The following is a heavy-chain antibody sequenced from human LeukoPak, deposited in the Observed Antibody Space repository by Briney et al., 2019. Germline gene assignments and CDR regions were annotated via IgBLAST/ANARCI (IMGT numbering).Heavy chain of an antibody. Sequence: PSETLSLTCAVYGGSFSEYDWSWIRQPPGKGLEWIAEINHSGSTNYNQSLKSRVTISVDTSKTKFSLKLSSVTAADTAVYYCARGPRGLGMAGTFDYWGQGTLVTVSS. D-gene: IGHD6-19*01. CDR2: INHSGST. CDR1: GGSFSEYD. J-gene: IGHJ4*02. CDR3: ARGPRGLGMAGTFDY. V-gene: IGHV4-34*01.